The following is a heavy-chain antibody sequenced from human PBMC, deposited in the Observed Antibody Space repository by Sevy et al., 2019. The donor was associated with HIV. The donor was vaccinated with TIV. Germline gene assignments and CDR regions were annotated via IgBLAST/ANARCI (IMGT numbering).Heavy chain of an antibody. CDR1: GYTFTSYG. V-gene: IGHV1-18*01. Sequence: ASVKVSCKASGYTFTSYGISWVRQAPGQGLEWMGWISAYNGNTNYAQKLQGRVTMTTDTSTSTAYMELRSLRSEDTAVYYCARLYSNYAGGWFDPWGQGTLVTVSS. D-gene: IGHD4-4*01. J-gene: IGHJ5*02. CDR3: ARLYSNYAGGWFDP. CDR2: ISAYNGNT.